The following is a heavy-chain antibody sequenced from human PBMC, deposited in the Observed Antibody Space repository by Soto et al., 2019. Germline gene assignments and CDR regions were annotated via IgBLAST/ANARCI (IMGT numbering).Heavy chain of an antibody. J-gene: IGHJ4*02. CDR2: IYWDDDK. V-gene: IGHV2-5*02. D-gene: IGHD3-3*01. Sequence: QITLNESGPTQVKPRQTLTLTCTFSGFSLTTSGVGVGWIRQSPRKAPEWLALIYWDDDKRYSPSLKSRLTITKDNSKNQVVLTMADLDPADTATYYCAHRVLRTVFGLVTTTAIYFDFWGQGTPVAVSS. CDR1: GFSLTTSGVG. CDR3: AHRVLRTVFGLVTTTAIYFDF.